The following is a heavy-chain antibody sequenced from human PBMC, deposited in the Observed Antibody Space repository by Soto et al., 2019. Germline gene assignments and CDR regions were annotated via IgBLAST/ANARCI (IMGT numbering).Heavy chain of an antibody. CDR1: GGSISSYY. CDR2: IYYSGST. D-gene: IGHD6-13*01. J-gene: IGHJ5*01. CDR3: ARSSSWYPFDS. Sequence: SETLSLTCTVSGGSISSYYWSWIRQPPGKGLEWIGYIYYSGSTNYNPSLKSRVTISVDTSKNQFSLKLSSVTAADTAVYYCARSSSWYPFDSWGQGTLVTV. V-gene: IGHV4-59*01.